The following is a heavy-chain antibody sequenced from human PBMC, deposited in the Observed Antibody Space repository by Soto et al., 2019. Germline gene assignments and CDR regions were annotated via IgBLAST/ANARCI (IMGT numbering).Heavy chain of an antibody. CDR1: GDSVSSNSAA. CDR2: TYHRANWGS. J-gene: IGHJ6*02. V-gene: IGHV6-1*01. Sequence: VQLQQSGPGLVRPSQTLSLTCAISGDSVSSNSAAWNWISQSPSIGLEWLGRTYHRANWGSDCAVSVNGRITVKSATSKNRFSLHLTSGPPEDTAVYCCAREEGQWPLRIGMDVWGQGTTVTVSS. D-gene: IGHD6-19*01. CDR3: AREEGQWPLRIGMDV.